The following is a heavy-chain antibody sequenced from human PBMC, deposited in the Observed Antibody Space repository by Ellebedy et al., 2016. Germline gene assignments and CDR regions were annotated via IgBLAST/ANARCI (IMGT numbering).Heavy chain of an antibody. CDR3: AREKGSSGFAGWFDP. V-gene: IGHV3-30-3*01. D-gene: IGHD3-22*01. CDR2: ISHTENSE. Sequence: GGSLRLSCEVSGLAFRSSILHWVRQAPGKALEWVALISHTENSEQYAASVKGRFTISRDNSKSTLFFQLNSLRPEDTAVYYCAREKGSSGFAGWFDPWGQGTLVTVSS. J-gene: IGHJ5*02. CDR1: GLAFRSSI.